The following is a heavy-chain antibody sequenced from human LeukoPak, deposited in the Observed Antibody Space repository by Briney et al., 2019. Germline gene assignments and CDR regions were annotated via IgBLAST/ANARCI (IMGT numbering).Heavy chain of an antibody. CDR2: IIPIFGTA. Sequence: ASVKVSCKASGGTFNNYAITWVRQAPGQGLEWMGGIIPIFGTANYAQKFQGRVTITADESTSTAYMKLSSLRSEDTAVYYCATGTGGYSYGYGHFDYWGQGTLVTVSS. D-gene: IGHD5-18*01. J-gene: IGHJ4*02. CDR3: ATGTGGYSYGYGHFDY. CDR1: GGTFNNYA. V-gene: IGHV1-69*13.